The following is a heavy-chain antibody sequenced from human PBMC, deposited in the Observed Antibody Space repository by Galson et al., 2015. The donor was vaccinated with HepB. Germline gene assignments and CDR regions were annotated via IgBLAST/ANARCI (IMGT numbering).Heavy chain of an antibody. V-gene: IGHV3-23*01. Sequence: SLRLSCAGSGFTFRHHAMAWLRQAPGKGLEWVSGINGRGSTRTYSDAVKGRFSISRDNSKDTVFLQMDNLRAEDTAVYYCVKEGSWFGGDWFDPWGQGALVTVS. D-gene: IGHD3-16*01. CDR3: VKEGSWFGGDWFDP. CDR2: INGRGSTR. CDR1: GFTFRHHA. J-gene: IGHJ5*02.